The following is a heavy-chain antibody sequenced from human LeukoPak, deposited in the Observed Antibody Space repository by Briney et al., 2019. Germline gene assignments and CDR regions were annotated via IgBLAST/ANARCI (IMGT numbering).Heavy chain of an antibody. CDR3: ARVSLGGIFDY. V-gene: IGHV4-59*01. J-gene: IGHJ4*02. CDR1: GDSISVYY. D-gene: IGHD6-13*01. Sequence: SETLSLTCSVSGDSISVYYWSWIRQPPGKGLEWLGSIYYSGSTNYNPSLKSRVTISVDTSKNQFSLKLSSVTAADTAVYYCARVSLGGIFDYWGQGTLVTVSS. CDR2: IYYSGST.